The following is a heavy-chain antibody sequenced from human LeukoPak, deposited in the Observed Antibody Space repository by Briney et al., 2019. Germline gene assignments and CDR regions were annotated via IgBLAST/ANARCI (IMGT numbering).Heavy chain of an antibody. CDR1: GFTFSSYW. D-gene: IGHD3-22*01. Sequence: GGSLRLSCAASGFTFSSYWMHWVRQAPGKGLVWVSRINSDGSSTSYADSVKGRFTISRDISKNTLYLQMNNLRADDTAVSYCARDLYDSSGYPRDYFDYWGQGTLVTVSS. V-gene: IGHV3-74*01. CDR2: INSDGSST. J-gene: IGHJ4*02. CDR3: ARDLYDSSGYPRDYFDY.